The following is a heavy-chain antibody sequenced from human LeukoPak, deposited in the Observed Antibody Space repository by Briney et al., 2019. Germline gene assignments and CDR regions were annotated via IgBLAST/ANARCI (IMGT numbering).Heavy chain of an antibody. J-gene: IGHJ4*02. V-gene: IGHV1-69*13. CDR3: ARSNSGYDWWIYYFDY. CDR2: IIPIFGTA. Sequence: SVPVSCKASGGTFSSYAISWVRQAPGQGLEWMGGIIPIFGTANYAQKFQGRVTITADESTSTAYMEMSSLRSEDTAVYYCARSNSGYDWWIYYFDYWGQGTLVTVSS. CDR1: GGTFSSYA. D-gene: IGHD5-12*01.